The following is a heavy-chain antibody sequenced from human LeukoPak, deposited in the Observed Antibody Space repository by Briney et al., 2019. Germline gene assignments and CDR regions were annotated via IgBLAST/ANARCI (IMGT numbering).Heavy chain of an antibody. Sequence: SETLSLTCAVSGGSISSGSYSWSWIRQPPGKGLEWIGYIYHSGSTYYNPSLKSRVTISVDRSKNQFSLKLSSVTAADTAVYYCARGPQYYYDSSGLDYWGQGTLVTVSS. V-gene: IGHV4-30-2*01. D-gene: IGHD3-22*01. CDR2: IYHSGST. CDR1: GGSISSGSYS. J-gene: IGHJ4*02. CDR3: ARGPQYYYDSSGLDY.